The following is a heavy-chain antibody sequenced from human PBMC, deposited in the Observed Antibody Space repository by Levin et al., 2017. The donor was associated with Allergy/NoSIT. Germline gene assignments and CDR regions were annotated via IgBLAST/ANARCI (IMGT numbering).Heavy chain of an antibody. CDR2: ISTSSSHT. J-gene: IGHJ4*02. Sequence: GESLKISCAASGFTFSDSYMSWIRKAPGRGLEWVSYISTSSSHTNSADSVKGRFTISRDNAKNSLYLQMNSLRVEDTAVYYCARAVSGATTVPAGYWGQGTLVTVSS. CDR1: GFTFSDSY. D-gene: IGHD5-24*01. V-gene: IGHV3-11*05. CDR3: ARAVSGATTVPAGY.